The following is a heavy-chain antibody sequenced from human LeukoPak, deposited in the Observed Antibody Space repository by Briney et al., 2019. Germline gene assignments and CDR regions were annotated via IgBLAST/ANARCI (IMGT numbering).Heavy chain of an antibody. CDR1: GGSFSGYS. D-gene: IGHD3-9*01. J-gene: IGHJ4*02. V-gene: IGHV4-34*01. CDR2: IYYSGST. CDR3: ARHVFPAGVRYFDWPIDY. Sequence: SETLSLTCAVYGGSFSGYSWSWIRQPPGKGLEWIGSIYYSGSTYYNPSLKSRVTISVDTSKNQFSLKLSSVTAADTAVYYCARHVFPAGVRYFDWPIDYWGQGTLVTVSS.